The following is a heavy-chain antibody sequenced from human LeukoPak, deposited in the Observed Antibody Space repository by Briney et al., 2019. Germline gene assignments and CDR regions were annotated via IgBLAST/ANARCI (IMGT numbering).Heavy chain of an antibody. V-gene: IGHV4-59*12. D-gene: IGHD3-9*01. Sequence: PSETLSLTCTVSGGSISNYYWSWIRQPPGKGLEWIGYIYYSGSTNYNPSLKSRVTISVDTSKNQFSLRLSSVTAADTAVYYCARGLGPQYYFDYWGQGTLVTVSS. J-gene: IGHJ4*02. CDR3: ARGLGPQYYFDY. CDR2: IYYSGST. CDR1: GGSISNYY.